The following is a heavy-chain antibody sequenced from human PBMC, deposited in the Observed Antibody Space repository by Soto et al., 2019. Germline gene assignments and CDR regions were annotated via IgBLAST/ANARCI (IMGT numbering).Heavy chain of an antibody. J-gene: IGHJ3*02. D-gene: IGHD6-19*01. V-gene: IGHV3-23*01. CDR1: GFTFSSYA. CDR2: ISGSGGST. Sequence: GGSLRLSCAASGFTFSSYAMSWVRQAPGKGLEWVSAISGSGGSTYYADSVKGRFTISRDNSKNTLYLQMNSLRAEDPAVYYGSNPAPGPPYSSGWYAGRNAFDIWGQGTMVTVSS. CDR3: SNPAPGPPYSSGWYAGRNAFDI.